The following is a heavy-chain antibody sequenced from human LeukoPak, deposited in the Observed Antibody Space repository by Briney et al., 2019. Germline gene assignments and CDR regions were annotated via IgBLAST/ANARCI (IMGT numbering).Heavy chain of an antibody. CDR3: ASGGVVVPAAKVGAFDI. CDR2: ISSSSSYI. CDR1: GFTFSSYS. V-gene: IGHV3-21*01. D-gene: IGHD2-2*01. J-gene: IGHJ3*02. Sequence: PGGSLRLSCAASGFTFSSYSMNWVRQAPGKGLEWVSSISSSSSYIYYADSVKGRFTISRDNAKNSLYLQMNSLRAEDTAVYYCASGGVVVPAAKVGAFDIWGQGTMVTVSS.